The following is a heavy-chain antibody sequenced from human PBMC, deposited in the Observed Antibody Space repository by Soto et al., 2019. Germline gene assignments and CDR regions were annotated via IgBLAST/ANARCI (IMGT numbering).Heavy chain of an antibody. CDR3: ARFAKEENPKVGPRYYFDY. V-gene: IGHV4-59*12. Sequence: PSETLSLTCTVSGGSISSYYWSWIRQPPGKGLEWIGYIYYSGSTNYNPSLKSRVTISVDTSKNQFSLKLSSVTAADTAVYFCARFAKEENPKVGPRYYFDYWGQGTRVTVSS. CDR1: GGSISSYY. J-gene: IGHJ4*02. D-gene: IGHD1-20*01. CDR2: IYYSGST.